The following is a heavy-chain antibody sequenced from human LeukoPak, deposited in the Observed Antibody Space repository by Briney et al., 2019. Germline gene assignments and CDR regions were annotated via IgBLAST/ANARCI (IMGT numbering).Heavy chain of an antibody. V-gene: IGHV4-4*02. D-gene: IGHD3-10*01. J-gene: IGHJ4*02. CDR2: IHHSGSP. CDR3: ARRIGEKPY. Sequence: SGTLSLTCTVSGDSISSSEWFTWVRQPPGKGLEWIGEIHHSGSPNYNPSLKGRVTIEIDKSNNQFSLKLTSVTAADTAVYYCARRIGEKPYWGQGVLVTVSS. CDR1: GDSISSSEW.